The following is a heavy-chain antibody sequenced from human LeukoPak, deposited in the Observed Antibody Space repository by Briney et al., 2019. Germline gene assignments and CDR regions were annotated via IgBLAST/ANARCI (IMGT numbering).Heavy chain of an antibody. CDR1: GFTFNSYA. J-gene: IGHJ4*01. Sequence: GGSLRLSCAASGFTFNSYAIYWVRQAPGKGLEWVSGIFGSGGSAHYADSVKGRFTISRDNSKNTVYLQMDSLRLEDTAVYCCGKTSTGYSSGRYAGWPVHCWGQGPLVTVSS. D-gene: IGHD6-19*01. V-gene: IGHV3-23*01. CDR2: IFGSGGSA. CDR3: GKTSTGYSSGRYAGWPVHC.